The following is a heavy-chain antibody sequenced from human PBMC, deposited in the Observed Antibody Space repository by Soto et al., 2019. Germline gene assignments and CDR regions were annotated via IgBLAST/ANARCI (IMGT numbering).Heavy chain of an antibody. J-gene: IGHJ4*02. V-gene: IGHV3-23*01. CDR2: ISGSGGTT. Sequence: GGSLRLSCAASGFTFSNYAMSWVRQAPGKGLEWVSTISGSGGTTYYADSVKGRFTISRDNSKNTLYLQMNSLRAEDTAVYYCAKGVTIFGVVIESYFDYWGQGTLVTVSS. CDR1: GFTFSNYA. D-gene: IGHD3-3*01. CDR3: AKGVTIFGVVIESYFDY.